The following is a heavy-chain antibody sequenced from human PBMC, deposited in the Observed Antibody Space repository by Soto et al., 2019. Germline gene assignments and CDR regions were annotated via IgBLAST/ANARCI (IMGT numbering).Heavy chain of an antibody. J-gene: IGHJ5*02. Sequence: PGQSLKISGKGTGSSLTTLYITRVAQMPGKGLEWMGRIDPSDSYTNYSPSFEGHVTISADRSISTAYLQWSSLKASDTAMYYCATAGTIPWFDPWGQGTLVTVSS. V-gene: IGHV5-10-1*01. CDR2: IDPSDSYT. CDR3: ATAGTIPWFDP. D-gene: IGHD6-13*01. CDR1: GSSLTTLY.